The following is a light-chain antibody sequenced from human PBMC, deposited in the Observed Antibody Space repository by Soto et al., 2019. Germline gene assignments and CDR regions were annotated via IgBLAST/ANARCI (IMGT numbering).Light chain of an antibody. Sequence: QYALTQPASVSGSPGQSITISCTGTSSEVGGYNCVSWYQQHPGKAPKLMIYDVSNRPSGVSNRFSGSKSGNTASLTISGLQAEDEADYYCSSYKSSSTYVVFGGGTKLTVL. J-gene: IGLJ2*01. CDR1: SSEVGGYNC. CDR3: SSYKSSSTYVV. V-gene: IGLV2-14*01. CDR2: DVS.